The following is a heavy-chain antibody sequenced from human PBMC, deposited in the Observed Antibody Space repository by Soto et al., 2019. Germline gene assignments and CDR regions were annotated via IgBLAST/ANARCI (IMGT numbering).Heavy chain of an antibody. CDR2: FDPEDGET. V-gene: IGHV1-24*01. D-gene: IGHD2-15*01. Sequence: ASLKVSCKPSGYTLTELSMHWVRQAPGKGLVWMGGFDPEDGETIYAQKFQGRVTMTEDTSTDTAYMELRSLRSDDTAVYYCARWTDGGMDVWGQGTTVTVSS. CDR3: ARWTDGGMDV. CDR1: GYTLTELS. J-gene: IGHJ6*02.